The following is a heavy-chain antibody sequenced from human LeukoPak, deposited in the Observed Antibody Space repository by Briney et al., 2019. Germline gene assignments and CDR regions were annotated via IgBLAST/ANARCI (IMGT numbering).Heavy chain of an antibody. CDR1: GYSISSGYY. Sequence: PSGTLSLTCTVSGYSISSGYYWGWIRQPPGKGLEWIGYIYYSGSTNYNPSLKSRVTISVDTSKNQFSLKLSSVTAADTAVYYCARKSPDTAMVTAYFDYWGQGTLVTVSS. CDR2: IYYSGST. V-gene: IGHV4-61*01. D-gene: IGHD5-18*01. CDR3: ARKSPDTAMVTAYFDY. J-gene: IGHJ4*02.